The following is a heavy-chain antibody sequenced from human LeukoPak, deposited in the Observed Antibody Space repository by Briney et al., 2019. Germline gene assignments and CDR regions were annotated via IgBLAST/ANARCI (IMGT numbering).Heavy chain of an antibody. V-gene: IGHV1-2*02. J-gene: IGHJ4*02. D-gene: IGHD2-21*01. CDR1: GYTSTAQY. Sequence: ASVKVSCKASGYTSTAQYMHWVRQAPGQGLEWMGWINPNNGDTKYAQSFLGRVTMTRDTSTTTAYMELSSLRSDDTAVYFCASYPRSIPTPPFDYWGQGTLVTVSS. CDR3: ASYPRSIPTPPFDY. CDR2: INPNNGDT.